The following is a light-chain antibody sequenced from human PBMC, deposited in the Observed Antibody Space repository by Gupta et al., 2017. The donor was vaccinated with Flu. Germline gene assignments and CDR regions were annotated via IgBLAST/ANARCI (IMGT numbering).Light chain of an antibody. J-gene: IGKJ4*01. CDR2: AAS. CDR3: QQYHSYPRT. Sequence: DIQMTQSPSSLSASVGDRVTITCRASQDISDYLAWFQQKPGKAPKSLIYAASNLQTGVPSKFSGGGSGTDFTLTINSLQPEDLATYYCQQYHSYPRTFGGGTKVELK. V-gene: IGKV1-16*02. CDR1: QDISDY.